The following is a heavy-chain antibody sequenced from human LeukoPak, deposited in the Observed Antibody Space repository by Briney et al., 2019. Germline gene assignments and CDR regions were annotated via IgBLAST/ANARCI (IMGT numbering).Heavy chain of an antibody. D-gene: IGHD4-23*01. J-gene: IGHJ4*02. CDR1: GGSFSGYY. V-gene: IGHV4-34*01. CDR2: INHSGST. CDR3: ARVADYGGNSFFDY. Sequence: SETLSLTCAVYGGSFSGYYWSWIRQPPGKGLEWIGEINHSGSTYYNPSLKSRVTISVDTSKNQFSLKLSSVTAADTAVYYCARVADYGGNSFFDYWGQGTLVTVSS.